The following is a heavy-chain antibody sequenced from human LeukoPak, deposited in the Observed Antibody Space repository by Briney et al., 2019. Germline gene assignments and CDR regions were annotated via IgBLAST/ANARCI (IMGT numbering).Heavy chain of an antibody. CDR3: ATDPYYGSGRPFDY. Sequence: GASVKVSCKVSGYTLTELSMHWVRQAPGKGLEWMGGFDPEDGETIYAQKFQGRVTMTEDTSTDTAYMELSSLRSEDTAVYYCATDPYYGSGRPFDYRGQGTLVTVSS. D-gene: IGHD3-10*01. V-gene: IGHV1-24*01. J-gene: IGHJ4*02. CDR1: GYTLTELS. CDR2: FDPEDGET.